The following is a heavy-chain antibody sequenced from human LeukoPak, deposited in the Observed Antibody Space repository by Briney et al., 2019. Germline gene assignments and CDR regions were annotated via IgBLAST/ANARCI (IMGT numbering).Heavy chain of an antibody. D-gene: IGHD3-3*01. V-gene: IGHV1-18*01. CDR3: ARIDLFGYYDFWSGPIY. J-gene: IGHJ4*02. CDR2: ISAYNGNT. Sequence: ALVKVSCKASGYTFISYGISWVRQAPGQGLEWMGWISAYNGNTNYAQKLQGRVTMTTDTSTSTAYMELRSLRSDDTAVYYCARIDLFGYYDFWSGPIYWGQGTLVTVSS. CDR1: GYTFISYG.